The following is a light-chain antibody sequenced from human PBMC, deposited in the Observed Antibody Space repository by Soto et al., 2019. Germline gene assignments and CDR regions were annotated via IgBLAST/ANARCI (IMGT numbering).Light chain of an antibody. CDR2: GAS. J-gene: IGKJ2*01. Sequence: EIVLTQSPGTLSLSPGERATLSCRASQSVSSSYLAWYQQKPGQAPRLLIYGASSRAAGIPDRFSGSGSGTDVTLPISRLEPEDVAVYYCQQYGSSPHTFGQGTKLEIK. CDR1: QSVSSSY. CDR3: QQYGSSPHT. V-gene: IGKV3-20*01.